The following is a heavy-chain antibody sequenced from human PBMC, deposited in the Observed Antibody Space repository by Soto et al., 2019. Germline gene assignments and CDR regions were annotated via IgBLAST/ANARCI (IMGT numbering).Heavy chain of an antibody. J-gene: IGHJ1*01. CDR3: ARDRVESGYPEYFQH. D-gene: IGHD3-22*01. CDR2: IYSGGST. CDR1: GFTVSSNY. Sequence: EVQLVESGGGLIQPGGSLRLSCAASGFTVSSNYMSWVRQAPGKGLEWVSVIYSGGSTYYADSVKGRFTISRDNSKNTLYLQMNCLRAEDTAVYYCARDRVESGYPEYFQHWGQGTLVTVSS. V-gene: IGHV3-53*01.